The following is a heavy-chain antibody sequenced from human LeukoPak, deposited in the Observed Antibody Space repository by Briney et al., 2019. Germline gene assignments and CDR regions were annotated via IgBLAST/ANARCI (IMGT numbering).Heavy chain of an antibody. D-gene: IGHD5-12*01. CDR3: ARSRGVSGYDFAY. CDR2: MNIDGSEK. CDR1: GFTFSNYW. V-gene: IGHV3-7*01. Sequence: SGGSLRLSCAASGFTFSNYWMGWVRQAPGKRLEWVANMNIDGSEKYYADSVKGRFSISRDNARNSVYLQMASLRVEDTAVYYCARSRGVSGYDFAYWGQGTLVTVSS. J-gene: IGHJ4*02.